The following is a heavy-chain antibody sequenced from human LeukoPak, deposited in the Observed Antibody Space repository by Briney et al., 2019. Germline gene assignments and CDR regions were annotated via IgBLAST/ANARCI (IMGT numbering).Heavy chain of an antibody. J-gene: IGHJ4*02. V-gene: IGHV4-31*03. CDR2: IYYSGST. CDR1: GGSISSGVYY. Sequence: PSQTLSLTCPVSGGSISSGVYYWSWNRQHPGKGLEWIGYIYYSGSTYYNPSLKSRVTISVDTSKNQFSLKLSSVTAADTAVYYCARGVRWLQLSYFDYWGQGTLVTVSS. CDR3: ARGVRWLQLSYFDY. D-gene: IGHD5-24*01.